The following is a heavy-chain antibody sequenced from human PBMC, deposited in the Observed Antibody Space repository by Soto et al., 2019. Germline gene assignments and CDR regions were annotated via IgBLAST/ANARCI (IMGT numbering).Heavy chain of an antibody. D-gene: IGHD1-26*01. CDR1: GFTFSSYG. CDR3: AKEGPLNSQDY. J-gene: IGHJ4*02. Sequence: VVSLRISCAAAGFTFSSYGMHWVRQAPGKGLEWVAVISYDGSNKYYADSVKGRFTISRDNSKNTLYLQMNSLRAEDTAVYYCAKEGPLNSQDYWGQGTLVTVSS. CDR2: ISYDGSNK. V-gene: IGHV3-30*18.